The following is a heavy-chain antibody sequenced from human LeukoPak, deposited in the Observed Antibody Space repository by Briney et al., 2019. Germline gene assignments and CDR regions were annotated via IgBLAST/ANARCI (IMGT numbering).Heavy chain of an antibody. J-gene: IGHJ5*02. CDR2: IYQSGST. D-gene: IGHD5-24*01. Sequence: PSETLSLTCTVSGGSISSSSYYWGWIRQPPGKGLEWIGSIYQSGSTYYNPSLKSRVTISVDTSKNQFSLKLSSVTAADTAVYYCARHGQDLTGLKGDGSYGGPYNWFDPWGQGTLVTVSS. V-gene: IGHV4-39*01. CDR3: ARHGQDLTGLKGDGSYGGPYNWFDP. CDR1: GGSISSSSYY.